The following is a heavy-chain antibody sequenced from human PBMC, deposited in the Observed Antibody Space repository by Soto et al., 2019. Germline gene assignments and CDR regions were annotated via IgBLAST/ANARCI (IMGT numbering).Heavy chain of an antibody. CDR2: INTYNGNT. CDR3: ASDLRRANYSPPSDY. Sequence: APLKGACKGSGYSLSVDGISWLLHAPGQGLECMGWINTYNGNTHYAQKFQGRVTLTTDTYSSTAYMELRGLRSDDTAVYYCASDLRRANYSPPSDYRGQPALVTVSS. CDR1: GYSLSVDG. J-gene: IGHJ4*02. V-gene: IGHV1-18*01. D-gene: IGHD2-15*01.